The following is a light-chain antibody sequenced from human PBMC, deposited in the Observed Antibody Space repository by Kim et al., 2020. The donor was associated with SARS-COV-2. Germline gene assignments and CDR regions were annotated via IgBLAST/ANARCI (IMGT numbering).Light chain of an antibody. CDR2: DAS. Sequence: PGERATHSCRASQSVSSNLAWYQQKPGQAPRRLIYDASNRAPGIPARFSGSGSGTDFSLTISSLEFEDSAVYYCQQRSDWPITFGQGTRLEIK. CDR1: QSVSSN. J-gene: IGKJ5*01. V-gene: IGKV3-11*01. CDR3: QQRSDWPIT.